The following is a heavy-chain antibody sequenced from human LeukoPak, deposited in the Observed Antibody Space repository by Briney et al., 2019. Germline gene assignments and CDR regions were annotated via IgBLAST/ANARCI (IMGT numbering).Heavy chain of an antibody. Sequence: PGGSLRLSCAASGFTFSSYWMSWVRQAPGKGLEWVANIKQDGSEKYYVDSVKGRFTISRDNAKNSLYLQMNSLRAEDTAVYYCARDSILAAAGTFYWGQGTLVTVSS. CDR3: ARDSILAAAGTFY. CDR1: GFTFSSYW. V-gene: IGHV3-7*01. J-gene: IGHJ4*02. D-gene: IGHD6-13*01. CDR2: IKQDGSEK.